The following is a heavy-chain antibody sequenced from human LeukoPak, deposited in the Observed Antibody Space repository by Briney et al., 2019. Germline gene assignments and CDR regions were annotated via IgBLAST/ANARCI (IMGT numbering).Heavy chain of an antibody. J-gene: IGHJ4*02. CDR1: GFTFSDFW. V-gene: IGHV3-7*01. CDR2: TNEAGGDK. Sequence: GGSLRLSCAASGFTFSDFWMGWVRQAPGKGLECVASTNEAGGDKLYVDSVKGRFTISRDNSKNSLSLQTNSLTAEDTAIYYCAIATTGRGAFGSWGQGTLVSVSS. CDR3: AIATTGRGAFGS. D-gene: IGHD1-1*01.